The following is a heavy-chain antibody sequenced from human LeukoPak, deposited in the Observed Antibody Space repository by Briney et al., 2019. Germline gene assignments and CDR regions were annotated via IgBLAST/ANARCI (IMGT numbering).Heavy chain of an antibody. Sequence: GGSLRLSCAASGFTFSNYAMHWVRQAPGKGLVWVAIISYDGSNKYYADSVKGRFTISRDNSKNTLNLQMNSLRGEDTAVYYCARDSDNWNYDVWGQGTLVTVSS. V-gene: IGHV3-30*01. CDR3: ARDSDNWNYDV. J-gene: IGHJ4*02. CDR1: GFTFSNYA. CDR2: ISYDGSNK. D-gene: IGHD1-7*01.